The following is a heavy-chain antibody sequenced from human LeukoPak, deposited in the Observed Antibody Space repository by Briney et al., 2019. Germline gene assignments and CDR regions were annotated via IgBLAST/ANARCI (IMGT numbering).Heavy chain of an antibody. CDR1: GFTFSSYE. Sequence: GGSLRLSCAAFGFTFSSYEMSWVRQAPGKGLEWVSYISSSGSTIYYADSVKGRFTISRDNAENSLYLQMNSLRAEDTAVYYCARQTVAGTFFDYWGQGTLVTVSS. V-gene: IGHV3-48*03. J-gene: IGHJ4*02. D-gene: IGHD6-19*01. CDR3: ARQTVAGTFFDY. CDR2: ISSSGSTI.